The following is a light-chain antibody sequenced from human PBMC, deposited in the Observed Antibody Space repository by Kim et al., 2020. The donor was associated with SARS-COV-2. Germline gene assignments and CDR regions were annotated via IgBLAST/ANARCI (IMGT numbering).Light chain of an antibody. Sequence: SPGETATLSCRASQSGFSSYLAWFQQKPGQAPRLLIYDTSTRAPGVPDRFSGSGSGPDFTLTISSLEPEDFAVYYCQQYGSSPWTFGQGTKVDIK. CDR3: QQYGSSPWT. CDR1: QSGFSSY. V-gene: IGKV3-20*01. CDR2: DTS. J-gene: IGKJ1*01.